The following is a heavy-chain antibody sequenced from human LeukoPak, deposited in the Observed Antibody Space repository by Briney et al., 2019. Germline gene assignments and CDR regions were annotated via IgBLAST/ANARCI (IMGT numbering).Heavy chain of an antibody. Sequence: QPGGTLRLSCAASGFTFSSYGMSWVRQAPGKGLEWVSAISGSGGSTYYADSVKGRFTISRDNSKNTLYLQMNSLRAEDTAVYYCAETYSSSWYGNNWFDPWGQGTLVTVSS. CDR1: GFTFSSYG. CDR3: AETYSSSWYGNNWFDP. D-gene: IGHD6-13*01. J-gene: IGHJ5*02. V-gene: IGHV3-23*01. CDR2: ISGSGGST.